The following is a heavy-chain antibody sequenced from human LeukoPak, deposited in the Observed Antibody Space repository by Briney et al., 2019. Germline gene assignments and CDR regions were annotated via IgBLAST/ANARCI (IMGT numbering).Heavy chain of an antibody. Sequence: PGGSLRLSCAASGFTFSNYAMSWVRQAPGKGPEYVSAIFKSGSGTFYADSVKGRFTISRDDSKNTLFLQMSSLTTDDTAVYYCVKKGVVAPTGDYYFDFWGQGTLVTVSS. CDR2: IFKSGSGT. CDR1: GFTFSNYA. V-gene: IGHV3-64D*06. CDR3: VKKGVVAPTGDYYFDF. J-gene: IGHJ4*02. D-gene: IGHD5-12*01.